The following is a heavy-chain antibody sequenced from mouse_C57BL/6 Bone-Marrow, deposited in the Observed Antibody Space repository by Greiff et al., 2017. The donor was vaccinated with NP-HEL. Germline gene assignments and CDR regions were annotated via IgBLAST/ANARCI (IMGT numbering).Heavy chain of an antibody. J-gene: IGHJ4*01. Sequence: VQLQQSGAELARPGASVKMSCKASGYTFTSYTMHWVKQRPGQGLEWIGYINPSSGYPKYNQKFKDKATLTADKSSSTAYMQLSSLTSDDSAVYYCARGLLRGNAMDYWGQGTSVTVSS. CDR3: ARGLLRGNAMDY. CDR2: INPSSGYP. D-gene: IGHD2-3*01. CDR1: GYTFTSYT. V-gene: IGHV1-4*01.